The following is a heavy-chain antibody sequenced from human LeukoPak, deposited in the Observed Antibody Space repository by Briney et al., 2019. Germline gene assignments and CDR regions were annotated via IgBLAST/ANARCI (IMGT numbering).Heavy chain of an antibody. D-gene: IGHD5-24*01. J-gene: IGHJ4*02. CDR2: IYYSGST. CDR3: ARGGGYNHYFDY. V-gene: IGHV4-31*03. Sequence: SETLSLTCTVSGGSISSGGYYWSWIRQHPGKGLEWIGYIYYSGSTYYNPSLKSRVAISVDTSKDQFSLKLSSVTAADTAVYYCARGGGYNHYFDYWGQGTLVTVSS. CDR1: GGSISSGGYY.